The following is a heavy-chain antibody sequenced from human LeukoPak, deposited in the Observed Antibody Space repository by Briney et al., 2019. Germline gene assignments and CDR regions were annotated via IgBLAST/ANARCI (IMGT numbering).Heavy chain of an antibody. Sequence: SVKVSCKASGGTFSSYAISWVRQAPVQGLEWMGGIIPIFGTANYAQKFQGRVTITTDESTSTAYMELSSLRSEDTAVYYCAREWISGGSGSYIRDYWGQGTLVTVSS. CDR3: AREWISGGSGSYIRDY. J-gene: IGHJ4*02. CDR1: GGTFSSYA. D-gene: IGHD3-10*01. V-gene: IGHV1-69*05. CDR2: IIPIFGTA.